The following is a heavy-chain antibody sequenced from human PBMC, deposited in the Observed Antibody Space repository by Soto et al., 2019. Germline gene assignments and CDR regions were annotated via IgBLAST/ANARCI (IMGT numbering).Heavy chain of an antibody. CDR2: INHSGST. V-gene: IGHV4-34*01. CDR3: SRTPRDIVVVPAASKGSWFDP. CDR1: GGSFSGYY. Sequence: QVQLQQWGAGLLKPSETLSLTCAVYGGSFSGYYWSWIRQPPGKGLEWIGEINHSGSTNYNPSLKSRVTISVATSKNQFSLKLSSVTAADTAVYYCSRTPRDIVVVPAASKGSWFDPWGQGTLVTVSS. D-gene: IGHD2-2*01. J-gene: IGHJ5*02.